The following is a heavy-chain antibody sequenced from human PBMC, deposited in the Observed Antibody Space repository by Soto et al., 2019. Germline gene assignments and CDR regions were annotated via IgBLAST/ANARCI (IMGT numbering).Heavy chain of an antibody. D-gene: IGHD6-13*01. V-gene: IGHV4-34*01. CDR3: AREEVPQWFSKGYYGVDV. CDR2: IRHTGSA. J-gene: IGHJ6*02. Sequence: SETLSLTCAVYGGSFRGYYWSWIRQSPGKGLEWMGEIRHTGSATYNPSLKSRVTISVDTSKNQFSLRLTSVTAADTGVYYCAREEVPQWFSKGYYGVDVWGQGTTGTVSS. CDR1: GGSFRGYY.